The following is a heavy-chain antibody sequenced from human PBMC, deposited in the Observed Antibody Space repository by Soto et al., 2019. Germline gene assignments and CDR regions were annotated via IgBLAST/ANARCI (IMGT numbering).Heavy chain of an antibody. J-gene: IGHJ4*02. Sequence: EVQVVETGGGLVKPGESLRLSCAASGFTFIYAWMTWVRQAPGKGLEWVGRIRRKTSGEIRDYAAPVKGRFTISRDDSTNTVYLQMNSLKTEDTAVYYCVIDISESGVGELEHWGQGTQVTVSS. V-gene: IGHV3-15*01. CDR3: VIDISESGVGELEH. D-gene: IGHD3-3*01. CDR2: IRRKTSGEIR. CDR1: GFTFIYAW.